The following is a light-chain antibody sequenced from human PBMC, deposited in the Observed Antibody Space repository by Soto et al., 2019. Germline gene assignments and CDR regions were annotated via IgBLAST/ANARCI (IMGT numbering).Light chain of an antibody. CDR2: KTS. CDR1: QTISSW. Sequence: GDRVTITCRASQTISSWLAWYQQKPGKAPKLLMYKTSSLESGVPSRFSGSRSGTEFTLTISSLQPDDFATYFCQQYNSYPWTFGQGTKVEIK. CDR3: QQYNSYPWT. J-gene: IGKJ1*01. V-gene: IGKV1-5*03.